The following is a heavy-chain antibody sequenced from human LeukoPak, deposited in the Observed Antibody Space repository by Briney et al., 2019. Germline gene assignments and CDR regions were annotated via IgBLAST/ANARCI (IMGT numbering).Heavy chain of an antibody. CDR3: AKEGMAGCFDY. CDR1: GFTFDDYA. Sequence: SLRLSCAASGFTFDDYAMHWVRQAPGKGLEWVSGISWNSGTIGYADSVRGRFTISRDNAKNSLYLQMNSLRAEDTAFYYCAKEGMAGCFDYWGQGTLVTVSS. D-gene: IGHD6-19*01. J-gene: IGHJ4*02. V-gene: IGHV3-9*01. CDR2: ISWNSGTI.